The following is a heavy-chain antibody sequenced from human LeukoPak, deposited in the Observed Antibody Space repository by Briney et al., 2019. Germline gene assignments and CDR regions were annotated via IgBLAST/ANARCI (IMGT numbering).Heavy chain of an antibody. D-gene: IGHD3-22*01. V-gene: IGHV1-46*01. CDR1: GYTFTSYY. J-gene: IGHJ5*02. Sequence: GASVKVSCKASGYTFTSYYMHWVRQAPGQGLEWMGIINPNGGGTNYAQKSQGRVTMTRDMSTSTVYMELSRLRSDDTAVYYCARDYYDSSGYYYNLNWFDPWGQGTLVTVSS. CDR2: INPNGGGT. CDR3: ARDYYDSSGYYYNLNWFDP.